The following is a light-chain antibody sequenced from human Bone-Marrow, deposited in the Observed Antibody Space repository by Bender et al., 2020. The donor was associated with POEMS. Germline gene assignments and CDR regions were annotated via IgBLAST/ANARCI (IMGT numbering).Light chain of an antibody. CDR2: RTD. CDR3: ATWDDSLSAVV. CDR1: SSNIGSNY. J-gene: IGLJ2*01. V-gene: IGLV1-47*01. Sequence: QSVVTQPPSASGTPGQKVTISCSGRSSNIGSNYVSWYQQLPDTAPKLLIFRTDQRPSGVPDRFSGSTSDTSASLAISGLRSEDEAHYYCATWDDSLSAVVFGGGTKLTVL.